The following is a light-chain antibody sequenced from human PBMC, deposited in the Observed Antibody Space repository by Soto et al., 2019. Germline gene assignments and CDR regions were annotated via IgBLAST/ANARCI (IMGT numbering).Light chain of an antibody. Sequence: QSVLTQPRSVSGSPGQSVTISCTGTSSDVGGYNYVSWYQQHPGKAPKLMIYDVSKRPSGVPDRFSGSKSGHTASLTISGLQAEDEADYYCCSYAGSYGVFGGGTKVTVL. V-gene: IGLV2-11*01. CDR1: SSDVGGYNY. CDR3: CSYAGSYGV. J-gene: IGLJ2*01. CDR2: DVS.